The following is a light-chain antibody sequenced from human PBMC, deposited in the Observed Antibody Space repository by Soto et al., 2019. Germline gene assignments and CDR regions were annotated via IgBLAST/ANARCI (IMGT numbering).Light chain of an antibody. CDR1: QGVTPAY. CDR2: GAS. J-gene: IGKJ3*01. V-gene: IGKV3-20*01. Sequence: EIVLTQSPGTLSLSPGERATLSCRASQGVTPAYLAWYQHKPGQAPRLLIYGASNRATRIPYRFSCSGSGTDFNLTISRLEPEDFAVYSCQQYGGSPLFTFGPGTRVDFQ. CDR3: QQYGGSPLFT.